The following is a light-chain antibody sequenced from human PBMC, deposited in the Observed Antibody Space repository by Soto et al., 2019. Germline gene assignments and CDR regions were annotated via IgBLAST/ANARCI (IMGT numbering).Light chain of an antibody. CDR1: QSFGRTS. Sequence: ELVLTQSPGTLSLSPGERATLSCRASQSFGRTSLAWYQQKPGQAPRLLIYGASSRATGIPDRFSGSGSGTDFTLTISKLEPEDCAVYYCQQYGRSPLTFGGGTKVDIK. CDR2: GAS. V-gene: IGKV3-20*01. J-gene: IGKJ4*01. CDR3: QQYGRSPLT.